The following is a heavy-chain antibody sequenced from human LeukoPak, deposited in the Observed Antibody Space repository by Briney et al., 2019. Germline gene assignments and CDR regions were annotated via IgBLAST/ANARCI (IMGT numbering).Heavy chain of an antibody. D-gene: IGHD6-19*01. CDR2: IYYSGST. Sequence: PSETLSLTCTVSGGSIGSYYWSWIRQPPGKGLEWIGYIYYSGSTNYNPSLKSRVTISVDTSKNQFSLKLSSVTAADTAVYYCARVYSSGWYADWYFDLWGRGTLVTVSS. J-gene: IGHJ2*01. CDR3: ARVYSSGWYADWYFDL. V-gene: IGHV4-59*01. CDR1: GGSIGSYY.